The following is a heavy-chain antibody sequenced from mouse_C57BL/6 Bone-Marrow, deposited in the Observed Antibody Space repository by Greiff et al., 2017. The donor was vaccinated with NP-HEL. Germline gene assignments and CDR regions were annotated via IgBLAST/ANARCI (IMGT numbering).Heavy chain of an antibody. CDR2: IYPGSGST. J-gene: IGHJ3*01. CDR1: GYTFTSYW. V-gene: IGHV1-55*01. D-gene: IGHD2-4*01. CDR3: ARGRLRRDGLAY. Sequence: LQQPGASVKMSCKASGYTFTSYWITWVKQRPGQGLEWIGDIYPGSGSTNYNEKFKSKATLTVDTSSSTAYMQLSSLTSEDSAVYYCARGRLRRDGLAYWGQGTLVTVSA.